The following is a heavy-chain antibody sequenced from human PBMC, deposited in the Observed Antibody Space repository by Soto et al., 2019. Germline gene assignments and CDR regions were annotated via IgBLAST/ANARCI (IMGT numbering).Heavy chain of an antibody. V-gene: IGHV1-18*01. Sequence: ASVKVSCKASGYSFASYGISWVRQAPGQGLEWMGWISAYNGNTNYAQKLQGRVTMTTDTSTSTAYMELRSLRSDDTAVYYCARDRTSYSSRTDGMDVWGQGTTVTVSS. J-gene: IGHJ6*02. CDR2: ISAYNGNT. CDR1: GYSFASYG. D-gene: IGHD6-13*01. CDR3: ARDRTSYSSRTDGMDV.